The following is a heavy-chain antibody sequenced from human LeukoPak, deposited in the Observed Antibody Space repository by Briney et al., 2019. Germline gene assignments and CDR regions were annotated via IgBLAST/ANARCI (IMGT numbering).Heavy chain of an antibody. CDR1: GFTFGSYA. V-gene: IGHV3-64D*06. CDR3: VKDLGISVTTAPGFDY. Sequence: PGRSLRLSCSASGFTFGSYAMRWVRQAPGKVLEYVSAISSNGGSTYYADSVKGRFTISRDNSKNTLYLQMSSLRAEDTAVYYCVKDLGISVTTAPGFDYWGQGTLVTVSS. D-gene: IGHD4-17*01. CDR2: ISSNGGST. J-gene: IGHJ4*02.